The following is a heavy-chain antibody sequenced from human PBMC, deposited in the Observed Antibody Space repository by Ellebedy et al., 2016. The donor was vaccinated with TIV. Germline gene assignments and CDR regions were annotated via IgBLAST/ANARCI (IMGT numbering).Heavy chain of an antibody. Sequence: MPSETLSLTCTVSGYSISSGYYWGWIRQPPGKGLEWIGSIYHSGSSNYNSSLQSRVTISVDTSKNQFSLNLRSVTAADTALYYCVRETHTLIIGSPLLWGQGILVTVSS. V-gene: IGHV4-38-2*02. CDR1: GYSISSGYY. CDR2: IYHSGSS. D-gene: IGHD3-22*01. J-gene: IGHJ4*02. CDR3: VRETHTLIIGSPLL.